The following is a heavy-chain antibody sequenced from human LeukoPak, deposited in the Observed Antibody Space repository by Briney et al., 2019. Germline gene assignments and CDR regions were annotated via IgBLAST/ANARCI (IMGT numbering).Heavy chain of an antibody. CDR1: GYTFTSYY. CDR3: ARERWLQSNLDAFDI. D-gene: IGHD5-24*01. CDR2: INPSGGST. V-gene: IGHV1-46*01. Sequence: ASVNVSCKASGYTFTSYYMHWVRQAPGQGLEWMGIINPSGGSTSYAQKFQGRVTMTRDMSTSTVYMELSSLRSEDTAVYYCARERWLQSNLDAFDIWGQGTMVTVSS. J-gene: IGHJ3*02.